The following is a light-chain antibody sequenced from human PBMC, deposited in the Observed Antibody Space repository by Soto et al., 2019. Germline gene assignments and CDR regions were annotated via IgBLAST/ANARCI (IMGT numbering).Light chain of an antibody. J-gene: IGKJ4*01. Sequence: EIVWTQSPGTLSLSPGERASLSCRASQSVSSSYLAWYQQKPGQAPRLLIYGASNRATGIPARFSGSGSGTDFTLTISRLEPEDFAVYHCQQYGDSPLTFGGGTKVDIK. V-gene: IGKV3-20*01. CDR1: QSVSSSY. CDR3: QQYGDSPLT. CDR2: GAS.